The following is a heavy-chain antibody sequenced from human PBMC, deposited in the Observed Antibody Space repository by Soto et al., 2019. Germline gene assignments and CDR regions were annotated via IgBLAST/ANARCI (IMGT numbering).Heavy chain of an antibody. D-gene: IGHD5-12*01. CDR3: AKDRRGYSGYEIDY. CDR2: ISYDGSKK. Sequence: GGSLRLSCAASGLSFRSYGMHWVRQAPGKGLEWVAVISYDGSKKYYADSVKGRFTISRDNSKNTLDLQMNSLRGEDTAVYYCAKDRRGYSGYEIDYWGQGTLVTVSS. V-gene: IGHV3-30*18. J-gene: IGHJ4*02. CDR1: GLSFRSYG.